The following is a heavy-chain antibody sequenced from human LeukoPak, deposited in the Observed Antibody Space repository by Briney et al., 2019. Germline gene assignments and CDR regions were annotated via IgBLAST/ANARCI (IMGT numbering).Heavy chain of an antibody. V-gene: IGHV1-69*13. CDR3: ARGTEYSSSSALFDY. CDR1: GYTFTSYG. Sequence: SVKVSCKASGYTFTSYGISWVRQAPGQGLEWMGGIIPIFGTANYAQKFQGRVTITADESTSTAYMELSSLRSEDTAVYYCARGTEYSSSSALFDYWGQGTLVTVSS. CDR2: IIPIFGTA. D-gene: IGHD6-6*01. J-gene: IGHJ4*02.